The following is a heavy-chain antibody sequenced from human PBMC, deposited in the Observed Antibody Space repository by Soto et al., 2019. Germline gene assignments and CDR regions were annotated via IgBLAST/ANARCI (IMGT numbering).Heavy chain of an antibody. Sequence: QVQLVESGGGVVQPGRSLRLSCAASGFTFSSYAMHWVRQAPGKGLEWVAVISYDGSNKYYADSVKGRFTISRDNSKNTLYLQMNSLRAEDTAMYYRARVYCTNGVCSNYFDYWGQGTLVTVSS. CDR3: ARVYCTNGVCSNYFDY. J-gene: IGHJ4*02. CDR1: GFTFSSYA. CDR2: ISYDGSNK. V-gene: IGHV3-30-3*01. D-gene: IGHD2-8*01.